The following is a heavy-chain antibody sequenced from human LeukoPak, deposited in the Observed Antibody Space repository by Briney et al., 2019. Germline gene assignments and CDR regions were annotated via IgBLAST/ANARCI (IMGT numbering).Heavy chain of an antibody. CDR3: AREQYYYDSSGPWAFDI. Sequence: PSETLSLTCTVSGGSISSGGNSWSWIRQHPGKGLEWIGYIHYSGSTSYNPSLKSRLTISVDTSKNHFSLRLSSVTAADTAVYYCAREQYYYDSSGPWAFDIWGQGTMVTVSS. J-gene: IGHJ3*02. D-gene: IGHD3-22*01. CDR2: IHYSGST. V-gene: IGHV4-31*03. CDR1: GGSISSGGNS.